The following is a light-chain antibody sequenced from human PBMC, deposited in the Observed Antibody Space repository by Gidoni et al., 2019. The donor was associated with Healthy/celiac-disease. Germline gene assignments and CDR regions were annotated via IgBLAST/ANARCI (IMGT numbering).Light chain of an antibody. CDR1: QSVSSSY. CDR2: GAS. CDR3: QQYGSSPGT. Sequence: DIVLTQSPGTLSLSPGERATLACRPSQSVSSSYLAWYQQKPGQAPRLLIYGASSRATGIPDRFSGSGSGTDVTLTISRLEPEDFAVYYCQQYGSSPGTFGQGTKVEIK. V-gene: IGKV3-20*01. J-gene: IGKJ1*01.